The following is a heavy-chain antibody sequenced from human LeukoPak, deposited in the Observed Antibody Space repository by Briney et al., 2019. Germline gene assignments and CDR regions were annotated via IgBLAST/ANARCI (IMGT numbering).Heavy chain of an antibody. D-gene: IGHD2-2*01. J-gene: IGHJ4*02. V-gene: IGHV3-23*01. CDR1: GFTFSSYD. Sequence: PGGSLRLSCAASGFTFSSYDMSWVRQAPGKGLEWISAISGSGGSTYYADSVKGRFTISRDNSKNTLYLQMNSLRAEDTAVYYCAKFIVVVPAAIDYWGQGTLVTVSS. CDR3: AKFIVVVPAAIDY. CDR2: ISGSGGST.